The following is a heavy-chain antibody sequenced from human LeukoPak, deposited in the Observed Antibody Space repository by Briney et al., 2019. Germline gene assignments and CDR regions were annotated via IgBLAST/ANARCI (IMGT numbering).Heavy chain of an antibody. J-gene: IGHJ4*02. CDR3: ARDGYCSGGGCYNRGFDY. Sequence: PSGTLSLTCAVYGGSFSDYYWSWIRQSPGKGLEWIGEIDHNGSTNYNPSLKSRVSFSVDTSKNQFSLKLTSVTAADTAVYYCARDGYCSGGGCYNRGFDYWGQGTLVTVSS. D-gene: IGHD2-15*01. CDR1: GGSFSDYY. V-gene: IGHV4-34*01. CDR2: IDHNGST.